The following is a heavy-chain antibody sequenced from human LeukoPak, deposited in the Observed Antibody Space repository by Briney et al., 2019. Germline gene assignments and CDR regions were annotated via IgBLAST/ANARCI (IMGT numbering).Heavy chain of an antibody. CDR1: GYTFTSYY. J-gene: IGHJ3*02. CDR2: INPSGGST. D-gene: IGHD3-3*02. CDR3: ARERSNEAFSPLDDAFDI. V-gene: IGHV1-46*01. Sequence: ASVKVSCKASGYTFTSYYMHWVRQAPGQGLEWMGIINPSGGSTSYAQKFQGRVTITADESTSTAYMELSSLRSEDTAVYYCARERSNEAFSPLDDAFDIWGQGTMVTVSS.